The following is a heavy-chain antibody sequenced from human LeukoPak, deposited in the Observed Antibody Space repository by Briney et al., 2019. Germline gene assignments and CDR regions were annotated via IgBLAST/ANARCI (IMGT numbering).Heavy chain of an antibody. Sequence: ASVKVSCKASGYTFTSYDINWVRQATGQGLEWMGWMNPNSGNTGYAQKFQGRVTMTRNTSISTAYMELSSLRSEDTAVYYCARGRGSYDILTGYYTNFDYWGQGTLATVSS. V-gene: IGHV1-8*01. CDR3: ARGRGSYDILTGYYTNFDY. J-gene: IGHJ4*02. CDR2: MNPNSGNT. D-gene: IGHD3-9*01. CDR1: GYTFTSYD.